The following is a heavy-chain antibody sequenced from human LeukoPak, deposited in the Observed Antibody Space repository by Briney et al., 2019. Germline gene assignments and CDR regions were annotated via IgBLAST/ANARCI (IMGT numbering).Heavy chain of an antibody. J-gene: IGHJ4*02. V-gene: IGHV3-43D*03. Sequence: SGGSLRLSCAASGFTFDDYAMHWVRQAPGKGLEWVSLISWDGGSTYYADSVKGRFTISRDNSKNSLYLQMNSLRAEDTALYYCAKDQQYSGSSLDYWGQGTLVTVSS. CDR1: GFTFDDYA. D-gene: IGHD1-26*01. CDR3: AKDQQYSGSSLDY. CDR2: ISWDGGST.